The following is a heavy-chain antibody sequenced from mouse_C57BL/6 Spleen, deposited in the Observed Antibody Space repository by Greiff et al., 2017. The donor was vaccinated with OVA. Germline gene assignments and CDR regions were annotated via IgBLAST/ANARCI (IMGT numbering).Heavy chain of an antibody. J-gene: IGHJ2*01. V-gene: IGHV1-42*01. CDR2: INPSTGGT. CDR3: TRRDSSGLDY. CDR1: GYSFTGYY. D-gene: IGHD3-2*02. Sequence: EVQLQQSGPELVKPGASVKISCKASGYSFTGYYMNWVKQSPEKSLEWIGEINPSTGGTTYNQTFKAKATLTVDKSSSTAYMQLKSLTSEDSADYYCTRRDSSGLDYWGQGTTLTVSS.